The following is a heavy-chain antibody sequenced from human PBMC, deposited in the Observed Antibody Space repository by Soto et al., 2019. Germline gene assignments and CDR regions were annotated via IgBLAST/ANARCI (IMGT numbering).Heavy chain of an antibody. CDR1: GDSVSSTSTA. J-gene: IGHJ4*02. V-gene: IGHV6-1*01. Sequence: LSLTCVISGDSVSSTSTAWSWIRQSPSRGLEWLGRTYYRSKWYSDYAVSVKSRITINPDTSKNQFSLQLNSVTPEDTAVYYCARGSYYSGWVWGQGTLVTVSS. CDR2: TYYRSKWYS. CDR3: ARGSYYSGWV. D-gene: IGHD6-19*01.